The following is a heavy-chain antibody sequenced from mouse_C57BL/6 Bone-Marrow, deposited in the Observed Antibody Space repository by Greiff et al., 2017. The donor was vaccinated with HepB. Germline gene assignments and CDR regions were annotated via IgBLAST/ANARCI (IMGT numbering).Heavy chain of an antibody. CDR1: GYTFTDYY. CDR3: ARRATVESAFAY. V-gene: IGHV1-26*01. J-gene: IGHJ3*01. Sequence: EVQLQQSGPELVKPGASVKISCKASGYTFTDYYMNWVKQSHGKSLEWIGDINPNNGGTSYNQKFKGKATLTVDKSSSTAYMELRSLTSEDSAVYYCARRATVESAFAYWGQVTLVTVSA. D-gene: IGHD1-1*01. CDR2: INPNNGGT.